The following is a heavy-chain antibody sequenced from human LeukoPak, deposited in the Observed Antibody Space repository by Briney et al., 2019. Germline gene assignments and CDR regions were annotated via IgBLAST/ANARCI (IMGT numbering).Heavy chain of an antibody. Sequence: GGSLRLSCAASGFTVSNNYMSWVRQAPGKGLEWVAFIRFDGSNKYYTDSVKGRFTISRDNSKDTLCLQMNSLRAEDTAVYYCAKDFSGSYFDYWGQGTLVTVSS. CDR3: AKDFSGSYFDY. J-gene: IGHJ4*02. V-gene: IGHV3-30*02. CDR2: IRFDGSNK. D-gene: IGHD1-26*01. CDR1: GFTVSNNY.